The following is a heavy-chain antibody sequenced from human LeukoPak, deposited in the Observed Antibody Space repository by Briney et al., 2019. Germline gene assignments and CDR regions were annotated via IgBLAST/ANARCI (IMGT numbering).Heavy chain of an antibody. J-gene: IGHJ4*02. D-gene: IGHD6-13*01. V-gene: IGHV3-23*01. CDR2: VDGGGGGT. Sequence: GGSLRLSCAASGFTLSSYAMTWVRQAPGRGLEWVSGVDGGGGGTYYADSVKGRFAISRDNSKDTLYLQMNGLRAEDTAVYFCAKQSAGSAAWYSLHYDFWGQGTLVTVSS. CDR1: GFTLSSYA. CDR3: AKQSAGSAAWYSLHYDF.